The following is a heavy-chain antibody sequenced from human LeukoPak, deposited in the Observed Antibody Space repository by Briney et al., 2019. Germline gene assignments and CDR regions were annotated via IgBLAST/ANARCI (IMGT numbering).Heavy chain of an antibody. CDR3: ARGVTVRGDSSGYRLWSFDY. V-gene: IGHV1-2*02. J-gene: IGHJ4*02. CDR2: INPNSGGT. D-gene: IGHD3-22*01. Sequence: ASVKVSCKASGYTFTGYYMHWVRQAPGQGLEWMGWINPNSGGTNYAQKFQGRVTMTRDTSISTAYMELSRLRSDDTAVYYCARGVTVRGDSSGYRLWSFDYWGQGTLVTVSS. CDR1: GYTFTGYY.